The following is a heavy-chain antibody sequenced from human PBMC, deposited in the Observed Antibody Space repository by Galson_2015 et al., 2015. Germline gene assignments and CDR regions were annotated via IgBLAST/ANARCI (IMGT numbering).Heavy chain of an antibody. CDR3: AISGARSGSYFSWFDP. Sequence: QSGAEVKKPGESLTISCKGSGYSFTSYWIGWVRQMPGKGLEWMGIIYPGDSDTRYSPSFQGQVTISADKSISTAYLQWSSLKASDTAMYYCAISGARSGSYFSWFDPWGQGTLVTVSS. CDR2: IYPGDSDT. V-gene: IGHV5-51*01. J-gene: IGHJ5*02. CDR1: GYSFTSYW. D-gene: IGHD1-26*01.